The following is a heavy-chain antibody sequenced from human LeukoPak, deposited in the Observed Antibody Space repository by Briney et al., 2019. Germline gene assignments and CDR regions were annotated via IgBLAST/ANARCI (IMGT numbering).Heavy chain of an antibody. D-gene: IGHD2-2*01. V-gene: IGHV4-38-2*01. Sequence: SETLSLTCAVSGYSISSGYYWGWIRQPPGKGLEWIGSIYHSGSTYYNPSLKSRVTISVDTSKSQFSLKLSSVTAADTAVYYCARYCSSTSCYGFDYWGQGTLVTVSS. CDR3: ARYCSSTSCYGFDY. J-gene: IGHJ4*02. CDR2: IYHSGST. CDR1: GYSISSGYY.